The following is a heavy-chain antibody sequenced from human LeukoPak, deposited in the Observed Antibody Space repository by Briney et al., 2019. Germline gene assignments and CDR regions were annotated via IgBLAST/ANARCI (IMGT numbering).Heavy chain of an antibody. J-gene: IGHJ5*02. V-gene: IGHV3-66*01. CDR3: ARYSLSSGWYRYGWFDP. Sequence: GGSLRLSCAASGFTVSSNYMSWVRQAPGKGLEWVSVIYSGGSTYYADSVKGRFTISRDNSKNTLYLQMNSLRAEDTAVYYCARYSLSSGWYRYGWFDPWGQGTLVTVSS. D-gene: IGHD6-19*01. CDR1: GFTVSSNY. CDR2: IYSGGST.